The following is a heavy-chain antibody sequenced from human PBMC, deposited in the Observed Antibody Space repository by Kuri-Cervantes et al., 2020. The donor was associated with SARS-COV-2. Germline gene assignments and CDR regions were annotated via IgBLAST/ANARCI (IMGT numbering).Heavy chain of an antibody. D-gene: IGHD3-22*01. V-gene: IGHV3-30*07. J-gene: IGHJ4*02. CDR3: AKGDRSGYTYYFDY. CDR1: GFTFSSYA. Sequence: GESLKISCAASGFTFSSYAMHWVRQAPGKGLEWVAVISYDGSNKCYADPVKGRFTISRDNSKNMLYLQMNSLRAEDTAIYHCAKGDRSGYTYYFDYWGQGTLVTVSS. CDR2: ISYDGSNK.